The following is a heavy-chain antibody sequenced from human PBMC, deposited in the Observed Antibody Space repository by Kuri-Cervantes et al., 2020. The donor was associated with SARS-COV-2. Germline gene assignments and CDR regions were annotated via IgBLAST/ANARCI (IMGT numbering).Heavy chain of an antibody. CDR1: GFIFSNYG. D-gene: IGHD2/OR15-2a*01. J-gene: IGHJ4*02. CDR2: TSYDGSNA. V-gene: IGHV3-30*18. Sequence: GESLKISCAASGFIFSNYGMHWVRQSPGKGLEWVAFTSYDGSNAYYADSVRGRFTVSRDNSKNTLSLQMNGLRAEDTAVYYCAKDIGTRSTNFVTYDYWDQGDLVTVSS. CDR3: AKDIGTRSTNFVTYDY.